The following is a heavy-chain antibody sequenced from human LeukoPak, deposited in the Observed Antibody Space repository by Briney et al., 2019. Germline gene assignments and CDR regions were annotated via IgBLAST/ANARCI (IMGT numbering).Heavy chain of an antibody. CDR1: GGSISSGGYS. CDR3: ASTGNYYDSSGVDY. J-gene: IGHJ4*02. Sequence: PSETLSLTCAVSGGSISSGGYSWSWIRQPPGKGLEWIGYIYHSGSTYYNPSLKSRVTISVDRSKNQFSLKLSSVTAADTAVYYCASTGNYYDSSGVDYWGQGTLVTVSS. CDR2: IYHSGST. D-gene: IGHD3-22*01. V-gene: IGHV4-30-2*01.